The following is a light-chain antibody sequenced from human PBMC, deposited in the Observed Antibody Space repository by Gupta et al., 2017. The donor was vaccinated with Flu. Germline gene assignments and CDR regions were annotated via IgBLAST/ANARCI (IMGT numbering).Light chain of an antibody. Sequence: DIQLPQSPSSLSASVGDRVTITCRASQSISSYLNWYQQKPGKAPKLLIYAASSLQSGVPSRFSGSGSGTDFTRTISSLQPEDVATYYCQQSYSTPQPSGQGPKWEIK. CDR2: AAS. V-gene: IGKV1-39*01. J-gene: IGKJ1*01. CDR1: QSISSY. CDR3: QQSYSTPQP.